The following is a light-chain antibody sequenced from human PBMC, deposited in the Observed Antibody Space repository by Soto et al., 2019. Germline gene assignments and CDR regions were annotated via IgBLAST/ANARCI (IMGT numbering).Light chain of an antibody. CDR3: QQYNSFSWT. V-gene: IGKV1-39*01. CDR2: AAS. CDR1: QSISTH. Sequence: DIQMTQSPSSLSASVGDRVTITCRASQSISTHLNWYQQKPGKAPNLLIYAASSLQSGVPSRFSGSGSGTDFTLTISSLQPDDFATYYCQQYNSFSWTFGQGTKVDIK. J-gene: IGKJ1*01.